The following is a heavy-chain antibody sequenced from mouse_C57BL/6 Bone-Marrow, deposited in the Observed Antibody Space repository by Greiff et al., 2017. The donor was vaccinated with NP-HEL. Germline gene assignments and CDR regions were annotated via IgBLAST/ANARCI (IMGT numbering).Heavy chain of an antibody. CDR1: GYTFTSYW. CDR3: ARGGWGYYAMDY. J-gene: IGHJ4*01. D-gene: IGHD1-1*02. V-gene: IGHV1-55*01. Sequence: QVQLQQPGAELVKPGASVKMSCKASGYTFTSYWITWVKPRPGQGLEWIGDIYPGSGSTTYNEKFKSMATLTVDTSSSTAYMQLSSLTSEDSAVYYCARGGWGYYAMDYWGQGTSVTVSS. CDR2: IYPGSGST.